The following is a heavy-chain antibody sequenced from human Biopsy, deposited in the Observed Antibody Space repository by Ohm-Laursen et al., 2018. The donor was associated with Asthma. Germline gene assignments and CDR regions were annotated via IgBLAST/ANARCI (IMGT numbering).Heavy chain of an antibody. CDR3: ARTYYDFLTGQVNDAFAL. J-gene: IGHJ3*01. CDR1: GYTFINYA. CDR2: INAGNGNT. D-gene: IGHD3-9*01. Sequence: SVKVSCKASGYTFINYAIHWVRQAPGQRLEWMGWINAGNGNTKYSQKFQGRVTITRDTSASTAYMDLRSLRSEDTAMYYCARTYYDFLTGQVNDAFALWGQGTMVTVSS. V-gene: IGHV1-3*01.